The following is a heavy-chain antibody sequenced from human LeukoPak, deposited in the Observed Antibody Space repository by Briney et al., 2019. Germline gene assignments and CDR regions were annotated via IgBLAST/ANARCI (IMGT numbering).Heavy chain of an antibody. Sequence: GGSLRLSCAASGFTFSSYSMNWVRQAPGKGLEWVSYISSSSSTIYYADSVKGRFTISRDNAKNSLYLQMNSLRAEDTAVYYCAKGPYSSSWYTAEYFQHWGQGTLVTVSS. CDR2: ISSSSSTI. D-gene: IGHD6-13*01. V-gene: IGHV3-48*04. CDR1: GFTFSSYS. CDR3: AKGPYSSSWYTAEYFQH. J-gene: IGHJ1*01.